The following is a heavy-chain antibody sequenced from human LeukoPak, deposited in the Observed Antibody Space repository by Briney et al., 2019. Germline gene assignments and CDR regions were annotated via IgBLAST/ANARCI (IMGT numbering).Heavy chain of an antibody. CDR2: ISYSGST. V-gene: IGHV4-59*01. CDR3: AREGLGSFPDAFDI. Sequence: SETLSLTCTVSGGSINSYYWSWIREPPRKGLEWIGYISYSGSTKNNPSLKSRVTISVDTSKSQFSLKLTSVTAADTAVYYCAREGLGSFPDAFDIWGQGTMVTVSS. J-gene: IGHJ3*02. D-gene: IGHD3-10*01. CDR1: GGSINSYY.